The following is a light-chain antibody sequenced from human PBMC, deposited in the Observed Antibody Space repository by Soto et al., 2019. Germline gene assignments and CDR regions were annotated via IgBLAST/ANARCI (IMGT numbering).Light chain of an antibody. V-gene: IGKV3-20*01. CDR1: QSVSSSY. J-gene: IGKJ1*01. CDR2: GAS. Sequence: EIVLTQSPGTLSLSPGERATLSCRASQSVSSSYLAWYQQKPGQAPRLLIYGASSRATGIPDRFSGRGSGTDFTLTISRLEPEDFAVYYCQQYGSSPRTFGQGTMVEIK. CDR3: QQYGSSPRT.